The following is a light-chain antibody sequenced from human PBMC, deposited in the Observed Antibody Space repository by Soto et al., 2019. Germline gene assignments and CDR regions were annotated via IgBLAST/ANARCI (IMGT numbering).Light chain of an antibody. CDR2: HVT. CDR1: SSDIGHYDY. J-gene: IGLJ1*01. Sequence: QSVLTQPAAVSGSPGQSITISCTGTSSDIGHYDYVSWYQQHPGKAPKLMIYHVTYRPSGVSNRYSGSKSGNSASLTISGLQADAEADYYCCSLTSSHTYVFGSGTKVTVL. V-gene: IGLV2-14*03. CDR3: CSLTSSHTYV.